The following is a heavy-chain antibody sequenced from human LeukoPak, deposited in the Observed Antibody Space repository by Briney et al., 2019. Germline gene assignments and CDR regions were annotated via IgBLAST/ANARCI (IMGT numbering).Heavy chain of an antibody. CDR2: VSYSGGT. D-gene: IGHD3-22*01. Sequence: PSETLSLTCAVSGGPISTYDWSWIRQPPGKRLEWIGYVSYSGGTNYNPSLKSRVTISVDTSHNHFSLTPTSVTAADTALYYCARADDRSGYFGGRFDSWGQGTLVTVSS. J-gene: IGHJ5*01. CDR1: GGPISTYD. CDR3: ARADDRSGYFGGRFDS. V-gene: IGHV4-59*01.